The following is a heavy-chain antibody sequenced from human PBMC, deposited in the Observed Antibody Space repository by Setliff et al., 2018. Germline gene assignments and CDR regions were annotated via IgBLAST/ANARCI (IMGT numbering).Heavy chain of an antibody. V-gene: IGHV4-38-2*02. CDR1: GYSITSGYY. CDR3: ASCGYDWGDTYAFDI. J-gene: IGHJ3*02. Sequence: SETLSLTCTVFGYSITSGYYWGWIRQPPGKGLEWIGCFYHSGNTYYNPSLKSRVSISPDTSRNQFSLRLSSVTAADTAVYYCASCGYDWGDTYAFDIWGQGTMVTVSS. D-gene: IGHD5-12*01. CDR2: FYHSGNT.